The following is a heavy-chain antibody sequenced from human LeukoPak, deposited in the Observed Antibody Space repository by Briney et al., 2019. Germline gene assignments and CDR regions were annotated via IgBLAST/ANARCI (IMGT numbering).Heavy chain of an antibody. V-gene: IGHV4-31*03. CDR3: ERVSPSDYDILTGYLAYYFDY. J-gene: IGHJ4*02. CDR2: IYYSGST. Sequence: PSQTLSLTCTVSGGSISSGGYYWSWIRQHPGKCLEWIGYIYYSGSTYYNRSLKSRVTISVDTSKNQFSLKLSSVTAADTAVYYCERVSPSDYDILTGYLAYYFDYWGQGTLVAVSS. D-gene: IGHD3-9*01. CDR1: GGSISSGGYY.